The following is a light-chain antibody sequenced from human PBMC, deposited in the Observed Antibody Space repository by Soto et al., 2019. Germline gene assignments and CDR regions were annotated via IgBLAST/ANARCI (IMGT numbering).Light chain of an antibody. CDR1: QSISNW. Sequence: DIQMTQSPSTLPASVGDRVTITCRASQSISNWLARYQQKPGTAPKLLIYHASTLESGVPSRFSGSGSGTEFTLTISSLQPGDFATYYCQQYMSYSFGQGTRLEIK. J-gene: IGKJ5*01. CDR2: HAS. V-gene: IGKV1-5*01. CDR3: QQYMSYS.